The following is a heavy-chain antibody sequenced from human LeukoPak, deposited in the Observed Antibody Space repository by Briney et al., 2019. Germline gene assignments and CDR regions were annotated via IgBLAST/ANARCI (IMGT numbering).Heavy chain of an antibody. V-gene: IGHV3-72*01. CDR3: ARVMVRGVGFDY. Sequence: GGSLRLSPAASRFIFSDYYMDCGPQAPGKGLEWVGRIRKKGNSYTTQYAASVKGRFTISRDDSKNSLYLQMNSLKTEDTALYYCARVMVRGVGFDYWGQGTLVTVSS. D-gene: IGHD3-10*01. J-gene: IGHJ4*02. CDR1: RFIFSDYY. CDR2: IRKKGNSYTT.